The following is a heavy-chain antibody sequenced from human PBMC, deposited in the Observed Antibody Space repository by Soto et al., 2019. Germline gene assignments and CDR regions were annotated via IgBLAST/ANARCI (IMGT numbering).Heavy chain of an antibody. J-gene: IGHJ4*02. CDR3: ATSQKGYNWNYFDH. CDR1: GASISGSYYY. D-gene: IGHD1-20*01. CDR2: VFYTGFT. Sequence: PSETLALTCAVSGASISGSYYYWAWLRQSPGKGPEWIGSVFYTGFTSYNPSLESRVSVSVDTSKSQCSLKLSAVTAADTAVYYCATSQKGYNWNYFDHWGQGALVTVS. V-gene: IGHV4-39*01.